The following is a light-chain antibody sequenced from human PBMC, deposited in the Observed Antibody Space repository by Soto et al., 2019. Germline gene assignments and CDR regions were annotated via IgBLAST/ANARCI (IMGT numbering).Light chain of an antibody. CDR3: HQYDTVPYD. CDR2: DAS. Sequence: DIQMTQSPSSLSASVGDRVTITCRASQSISSYLNWYQQKPGKAPKLLIYDASNLETGVPSRFSGSGSGTEFTFTITSLQPEDIATYYCHQYDTVPYDFGPGTKVDI. J-gene: IGKJ3*01. V-gene: IGKV1-33*01. CDR1: QSISSY.